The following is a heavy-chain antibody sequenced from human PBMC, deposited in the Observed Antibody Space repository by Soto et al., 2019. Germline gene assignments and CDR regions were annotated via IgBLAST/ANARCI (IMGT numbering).Heavy chain of an antibody. CDR2: IWYDGSNK. V-gene: IGHV3-33*01. CDR1: GFIFSSYG. CDR3: TRDSDTVAAME. Sequence: QVRLVESGGGVVQPGRSLRLSCAASGFIFSSYGMHWVRQAPGKGLEWVADIWYDGSNKYYGDSLKGRVTISRDNSKSTLFLQIHSLTADDTAVYYCTRDSDTVAAMEWGQGTLVTVSS. J-gene: IGHJ4*02. D-gene: IGHD6-19*01.